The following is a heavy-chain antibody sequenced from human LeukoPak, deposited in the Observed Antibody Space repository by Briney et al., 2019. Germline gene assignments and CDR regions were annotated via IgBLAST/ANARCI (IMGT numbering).Heavy chain of an antibody. CDR1: GFTVSSNY. V-gene: IGHV3-53*01. Sequence: GGSLRLSCAASGFTVSSNYMSWVRQAPGKGLEWVSVIYSGGSTYYADSVKGRFTISRDNSKNTLYLQMDSLRAEDTAVYYCAKGFEYVWGNYNYYYGMDVWGQGTTVTVSS. J-gene: IGHJ6*02. CDR3: AKGFEYVWGNYNYYYGMDV. D-gene: IGHD3-16*01. CDR2: IYSGGST.